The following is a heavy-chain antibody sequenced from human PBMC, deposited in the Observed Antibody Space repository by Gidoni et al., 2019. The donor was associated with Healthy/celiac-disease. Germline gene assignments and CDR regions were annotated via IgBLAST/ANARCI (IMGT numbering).Heavy chain of an antibody. J-gene: IGHJ4*02. CDR1: GFTFSSYA. V-gene: IGHV3-23*01. Sequence: EVQLLESGGGLVQPGGSLRLSCAASGFTFSSYALTWVRQAPGKGLEWVSAISGSGGSTYYADSVKGRFTISRDNSKNTLYLQMNSLRAEDTAVYYCAKLVYDSSGYYFDYWGQGTLVTVSS. D-gene: IGHD3-22*01. CDR2: ISGSGGST. CDR3: AKLVYDSSGYYFDY.